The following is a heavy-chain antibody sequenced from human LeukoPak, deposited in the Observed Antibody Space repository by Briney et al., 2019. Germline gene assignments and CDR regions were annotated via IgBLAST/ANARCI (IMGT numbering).Heavy chain of an antibody. J-gene: IGHJ4*02. V-gene: IGHV1-18*01. CDR3: AGDIRYSFER. CDR1: GYTFTSNG. Sequence: ASVKVSCKASGYTFTSNGISWVRQAPGQGLEWMGWISTSKGNTNYAQKFQGRVTMTRDTSTSTAYMELRGLRSDDTAVYYGAGDIRYSFERWGQGSLVTVSS. D-gene: IGHD3-9*01. CDR2: ISTSKGNT.